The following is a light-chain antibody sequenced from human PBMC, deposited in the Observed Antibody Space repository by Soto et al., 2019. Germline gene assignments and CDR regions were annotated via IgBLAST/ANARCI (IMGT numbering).Light chain of an antibody. Sequence: EIVLTQSPGTLSLSPGERATLSCRASQSVSSSYLAWYQQKPGQAPRLLIYGASSRATGIPDRFSGSGSGTDFNLTISRLEPEDFVVDYCQQYDSSPLTFGGGTKVEIK. J-gene: IGKJ4*01. CDR3: QQYDSSPLT. V-gene: IGKV3-20*01. CDR1: QSVSSSY. CDR2: GAS.